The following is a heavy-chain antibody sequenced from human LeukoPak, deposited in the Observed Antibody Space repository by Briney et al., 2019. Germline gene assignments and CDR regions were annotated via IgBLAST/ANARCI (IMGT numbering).Heavy chain of an antibody. J-gene: IGHJ4*02. CDR3: AKDIRYNWNYNHFGY. Sequence: GGSLRLSCAASGFTFSNYAMSWVRQAPGKGPEWVSAISGSGGSTYYADSVKGRFTISRDNSKNTLYLQMNGLRAEDTAVYYCAKDIRYNWNYNHFGYWGQGTLVTVSS. CDR1: GFTFSNYA. CDR2: ISGSGGST. V-gene: IGHV3-23*01. D-gene: IGHD1-7*01.